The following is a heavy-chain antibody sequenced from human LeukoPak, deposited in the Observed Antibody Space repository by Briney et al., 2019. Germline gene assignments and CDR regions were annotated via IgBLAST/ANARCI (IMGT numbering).Heavy chain of an antibody. V-gene: IGHV4-59*01. D-gene: IGHD3-22*01. J-gene: IGHJ4*02. Sequence: PSETLSLTCAVYGESFSGYYWSWIRQPPGKGLEWIGYIYYSGSTNYNPSLKSRVTISVDTSKNQFSLKLSSVTAADTAVYYCAREAYYYDSSGYLLDYWGQGTLVTVSS. CDR3: AREAYYYDSSGYLLDY. CDR2: IYYSGST. CDR1: GESFSGYY.